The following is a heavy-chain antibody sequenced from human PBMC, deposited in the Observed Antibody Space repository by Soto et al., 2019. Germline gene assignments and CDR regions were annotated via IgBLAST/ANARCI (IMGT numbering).Heavy chain of an antibody. Sequence: QVHLVESGGGVVQPGGSLTLSCSVSDFAFRLHGIHWVRHTPGKGLEWVAMIWHDGTRKYFRDSVRGRFTISRDSAKNKVYLQMNNLRGDDSALYFSARDRCSSYSYAMDLWGQGTTVTVSS. CDR2: IWHDGTRK. D-gene: IGHD2-8*01. J-gene: IGHJ6*02. V-gene: IGHV3-33*01. CDR1: DFAFRLHG. CDR3: ARDRCSSYSYAMDL.